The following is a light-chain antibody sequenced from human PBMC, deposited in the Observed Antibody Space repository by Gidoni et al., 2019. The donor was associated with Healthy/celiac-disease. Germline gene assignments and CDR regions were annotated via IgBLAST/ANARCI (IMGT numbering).Light chain of an antibody. J-gene: IGKJ2*01. CDR3: QRRSNWPT. V-gene: IGKV3-11*01. CDR1: QCVSSY. Sequence: IVLTQSPATLSLSPGETASLSCRASQCVSSYSAWYQKKPRQAPRLLIYDASNRATCIPARFSGSGSGTDFTLTISSLEPEDFAVYYCQRRSNWPTFGQGTKLEIK. CDR2: DAS.